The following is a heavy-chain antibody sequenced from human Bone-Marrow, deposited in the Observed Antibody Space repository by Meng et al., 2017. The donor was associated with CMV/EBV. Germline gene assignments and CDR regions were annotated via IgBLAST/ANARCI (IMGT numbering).Heavy chain of an antibody. Sequence: SETLSLTCTVSGGSISSSSYYWGWIRQPPGKGLEWIGSIYYSGSTYYNPSLKSRVTISIDTSKNQFSLKVSFVTAADTAVYYCAGARNDYYYYSGMDVWGQGTTVTVSS. J-gene: IGHJ6*02. CDR1: GGSISSSSYY. V-gene: IGHV4-39*07. D-gene: IGHD4/OR15-4a*01. CDR2: IYYSGST. CDR3: AGARNDYYYYSGMDV.